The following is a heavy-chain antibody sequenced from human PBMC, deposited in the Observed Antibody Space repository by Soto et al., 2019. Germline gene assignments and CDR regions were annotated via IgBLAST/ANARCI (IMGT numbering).Heavy chain of an antibody. CDR2: IDSDGGGT. CDR1: GFGFSNYA. CDR3: AKYVRSCPNAACRQFDP. J-gene: IGHJ5*02. V-gene: IGHV3-23*01. D-gene: IGHD2-15*01. Sequence: GGSLRLSCAASGFGFSNYAMSWVRQAPRKGLEWVSSIDSDGGGTYYADSVKGRFTVSRDNSKNTLYLHLNGLRADDTAMYYCAKYVRSCPNAACRQFDPWGQGTLVTVSS.